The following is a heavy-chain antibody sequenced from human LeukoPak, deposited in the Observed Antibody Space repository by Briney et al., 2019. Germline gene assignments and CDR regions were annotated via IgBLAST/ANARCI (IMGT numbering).Heavy chain of an antibody. Sequence: ASVKVSCKASGYTFTSYGISWVRQAPGQGLEWMGWISAYNGNTNYAQKLQGRVTMTTDTSTSTAYMELRSLRSDDTAVYYCAREGGTIVVVPAAIPDAFDIWGQGTMVTVSS. J-gene: IGHJ3*02. D-gene: IGHD2-2*01. V-gene: IGHV1-18*01. CDR3: AREGGTIVVVPAAIPDAFDI. CDR2: ISAYNGNT. CDR1: GYTFTSYG.